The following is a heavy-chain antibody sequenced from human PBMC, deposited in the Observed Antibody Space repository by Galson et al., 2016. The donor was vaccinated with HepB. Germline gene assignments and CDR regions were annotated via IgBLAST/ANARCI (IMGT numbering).Heavy chain of an antibody. CDR1: GFTFSSYA. V-gene: IGHV3-30-3*01. Sequence: SLRLSCATSGFTFSSYALHWVRQAPGKGLEWVAVISYDGTNKFYADSVKGRFTISRDNSKNTLYLQVNSLRAEDTAVYYCGRDGKRMVVAATLKYWGQGTLVTVSS. CDR3: GRDGKRMVVAATLKY. D-gene: IGHD2-15*01. J-gene: IGHJ4*02. CDR2: ISYDGTNK.